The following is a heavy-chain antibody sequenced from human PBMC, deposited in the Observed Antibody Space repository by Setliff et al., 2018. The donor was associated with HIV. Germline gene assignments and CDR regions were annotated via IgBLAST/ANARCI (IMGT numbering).Heavy chain of an antibody. CDR1: GFTFSSFP. CDR3: ARGPTRLDSGGYYSSACGI. CDR2: ISFAGTNK. D-gene: IGHD3-22*01. J-gene: IGHJ3*02. V-gene: IGHV3-30*04. Sequence: GGSLRLSCAASGFTFSSFPMHWVRQAPGKGLEWVASISFAGTNKFYAGSVKGRFSISRDNSKNTLFLQVNSLRAEDTAVYFCARGPTRLDSGGYYSSACGIWGQGTMVTVSS.